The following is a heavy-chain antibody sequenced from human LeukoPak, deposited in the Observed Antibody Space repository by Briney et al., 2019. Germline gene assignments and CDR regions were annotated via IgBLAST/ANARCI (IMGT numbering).Heavy chain of an antibody. CDR1: GYTFTGYY. CDR3: ARGGIARHCRSTSCYRAGRFNWFDP. CDR2: INPNSGGT. D-gene: IGHD2-2*01. Sequence: ASVKVSCKASGYTFTGYYMHWVRQAPGQGLEWMGWINPNSGGTNYAQKFQGRVTMTRDTSISTAYMELSRLRSDDTAVYYCARGGIARHCRSTSCYRAGRFNWFDPWGQGTLVTVSS. V-gene: IGHV1-2*02. J-gene: IGHJ5*02.